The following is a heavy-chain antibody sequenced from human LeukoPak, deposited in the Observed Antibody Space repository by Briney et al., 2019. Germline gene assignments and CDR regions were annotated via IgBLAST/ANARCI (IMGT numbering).Heavy chain of an antibody. Sequence: PSETLCLTCTASGGSMRSYYWNWIRQPPGKGLEWIGYIFGGTTKYIPSLKSRVTISVDTSKSQFSLKLTSVTAADTAVYFCASLYGSGSANYWGQGTLVTVSS. CDR1: GGSMRSYY. D-gene: IGHD3-10*01. CDR3: ASLYGSGSANY. V-gene: IGHV4-4*09. CDR2: IFGGTT. J-gene: IGHJ4*02.